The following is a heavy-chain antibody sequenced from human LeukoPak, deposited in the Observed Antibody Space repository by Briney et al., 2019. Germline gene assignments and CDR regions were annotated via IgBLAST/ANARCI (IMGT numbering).Heavy chain of an antibody. CDR1: GFTFNTYT. D-gene: IGHD6-13*01. V-gene: IGHV3-7*03. J-gene: IGHJ4*02. CDR3: ARGPLIAAAGTW. Sequence: GGSLRLSCAASGFTFNTYTMNWVRQAPGEGLEWVAKINQDGTEKAYVDSVRGRSTISRDNAKNSLFLQMNSLRAEDTAVYYCARGPLIAAAGTWWGQGTLVTVSS. CDR2: INQDGTEK.